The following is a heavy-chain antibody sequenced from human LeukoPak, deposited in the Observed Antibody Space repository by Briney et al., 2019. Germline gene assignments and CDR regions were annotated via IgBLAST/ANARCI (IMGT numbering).Heavy chain of an antibody. CDR3: ARDGYGSGKGFFDY. CDR2: ISAFDGNT. J-gene: IGHJ4*02. V-gene: IGHV1-18*01. D-gene: IGHD3-10*01. CDR1: GYTFTSYG. Sequence: ASVKVSCTASGYTFTSYGFTWVRQAPGQGPEWMGWISAFDGNTNSAQKFQGRVTMTTDTSSSTAYMELRSLTSDDTAVYYCARDGYGSGKGFFDYWGQGTLVTVSS.